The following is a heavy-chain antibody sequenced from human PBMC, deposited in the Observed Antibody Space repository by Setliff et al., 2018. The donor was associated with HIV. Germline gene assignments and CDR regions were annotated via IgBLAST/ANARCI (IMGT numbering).Heavy chain of an antibody. V-gene: IGHV3-11*04. CDR2: INNNGDTT. CDR1: GFTFSDHY. D-gene: IGHD6-19*01. J-gene: IGHJ4*02. CDR3: VRDARGGRLVSVYYFDF. Sequence: GSLRLSCVASGFTFSDHYMNWIRQAPGKGLEWVSYINNNGDTTYYADSVKGRFTISRDNAKNSLYLQMSNLRVEDTAVYYCVRDARGGRLVSVYYFDFWGQGTLVTVSS.